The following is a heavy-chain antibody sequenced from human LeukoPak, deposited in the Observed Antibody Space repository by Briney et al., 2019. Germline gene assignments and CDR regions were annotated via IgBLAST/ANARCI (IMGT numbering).Heavy chain of an antibody. V-gene: IGHV3-48*01. CDR1: EFTFSNYS. Sequence: GGSLRLSCAASEFTFSNYSMNWVRQAPGKGLEWVSYISRSSSTIYYADSVKGRFTISRDNAKNSLFLQMNSLRAEDTAVYYCARDRFGYGGNSGLWGQGTLVTVSS. CDR2: ISRSSSTI. D-gene: IGHD4-23*01. CDR3: ARDRFGYGGNSGL. J-gene: IGHJ4*02.